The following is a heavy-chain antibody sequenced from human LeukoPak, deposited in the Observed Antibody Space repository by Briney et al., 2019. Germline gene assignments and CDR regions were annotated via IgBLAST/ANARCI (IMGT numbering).Heavy chain of an antibody. J-gene: IGHJ4*02. Sequence: GGSLRLSCAASGFTFSSYSMNWVRQAPGKGLEWVSYISSSSSTIYYADSVKGRFTISRDNAKNSLYLQMNSLRAEDTAVYYCARGQLYYDSSGFDYWGQGTLVTVSS. CDR3: ARGQLYYDSSGFDY. D-gene: IGHD3-22*01. V-gene: IGHV3-48*01. CDR2: ISSSSSTI. CDR1: GFTFSSYS.